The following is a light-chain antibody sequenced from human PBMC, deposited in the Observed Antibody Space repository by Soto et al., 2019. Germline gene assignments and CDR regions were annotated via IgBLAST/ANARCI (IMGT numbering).Light chain of an antibody. CDR3: YSYAGSYTFYV. V-gene: IGLV2-11*01. J-gene: IGLJ1*01. CDR2: DVS. CDR1: SSDVGGYNY. Sequence: QAVLTQPRSVSGSPGQSVTISCTGTSSDVGGYNYVSWYQQHPGKAPKLMIYDVSKRPSGVPDRFSGSKSGNTASLTISGLHAEDEADYYCYSYAGSYTFYVFGTGTKVTV.